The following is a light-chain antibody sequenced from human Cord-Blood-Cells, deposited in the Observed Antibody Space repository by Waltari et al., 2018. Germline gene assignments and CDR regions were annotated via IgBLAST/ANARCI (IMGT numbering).Light chain of an antibody. CDR3: QQYNSYSWT. V-gene: IGKV1-5*03. CDR1: QSISSW. Sequence: DIQRNQSPSTLSASVGDRVTFPCRASQSISSWLAWYQQKPGKAPKLLIYKASSLESGVQSRFSGSGSGTEFTLTISSLQPDDFATYYCQQYNSYSWTLGQGTKVEIK. CDR2: KAS. J-gene: IGKJ1*01.